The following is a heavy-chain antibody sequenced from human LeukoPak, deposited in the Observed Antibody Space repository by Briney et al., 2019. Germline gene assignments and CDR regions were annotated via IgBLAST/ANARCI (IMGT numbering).Heavy chain of an antibody. Sequence: ASETLSLTCTVSGGSIRSYYWSWMRQPPGKGLEWIGYIYYTGSINYNPSLESRVTISVDTSKNQFSLKLSSVTAADTAVYYCARVRSWSGYYLFDYWGQGTLVTVSS. J-gene: IGHJ4*02. D-gene: IGHD3-3*01. CDR3: ARVRSWSGYYLFDY. CDR1: GGSIRSYY. CDR2: IYYTGSI. V-gene: IGHV4-59*01.